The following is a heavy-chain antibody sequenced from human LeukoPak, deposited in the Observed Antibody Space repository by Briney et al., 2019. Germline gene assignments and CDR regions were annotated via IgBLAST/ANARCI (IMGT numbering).Heavy chain of an antibody. Sequence: GGSLRLSCAASGFTFDDYAMHWVRQAPGKGLEWVSLISWDGGSTYYADSVKGRFTISRDNAKNTLYLQMNSLRAEDTAVYYCAKDWRWKQNIYGMNVWGQGTTVTVSS. V-gene: IGHV3-43D*03. D-gene: IGHD5-24*01. CDR3: AKDWRWKQNIYGMNV. CDR1: GFTFDDYA. J-gene: IGHJ6*02. CDR2: ISWDGGST.